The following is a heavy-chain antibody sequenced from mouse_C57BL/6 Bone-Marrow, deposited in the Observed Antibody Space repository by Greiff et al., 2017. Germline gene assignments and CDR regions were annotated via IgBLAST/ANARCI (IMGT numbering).Heavy chain of an antibody. CDR3: AREGGRGAMDY. Sequence: QVQLQQSGAELVRPGASVNLSCRASGYSFTDYYVNWVKQRPGQGLEWIARIYPGSGYPYYSENFKGKATLTAEKSSSTAYMHLSSLTSEDSTVYFCAREGGRGAMDYWGQGTSVTVSA. D-gene: IGHD3-3*01. J-gene: IGHJ4*01. CDR2: IYPGSGYP. CDR1: GYSFTDYY. V-gene: IGHV1-76*01.